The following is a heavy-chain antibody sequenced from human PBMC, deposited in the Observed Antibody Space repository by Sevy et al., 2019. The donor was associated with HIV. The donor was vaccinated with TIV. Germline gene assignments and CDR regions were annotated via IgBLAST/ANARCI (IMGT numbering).Heavy chain of an antibody. Sequence: GGSLRLSCAASGFTFSSYDVHWVRQAPGKGLEWVALISNDGTNKYYADSVKGRFTISRDNSKSTLYLQMNSLRTEDTALYYCARGKTHYCSSTGCYRRSPDYWGQGALVTVSS. CDR2: ISNDGTNK. J-gene: IGHJ4*02. V-gene: IGHV3-30*03. CDR1: GFTFSSYD. D-gene: IGHD2-2*01. CDR3: ARGKTHYCSSTGCYRRSPDY.